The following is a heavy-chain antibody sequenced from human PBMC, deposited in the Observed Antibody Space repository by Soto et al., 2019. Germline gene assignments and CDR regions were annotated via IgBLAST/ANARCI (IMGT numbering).Heavy chain of an antibody. CDR3: AREKGNYYDSSGYYQLDY. V-gene: IGHV3-30-3*01. CDR1: GFTFSSYA. CDR2: ISYDESNK. D-gene: IGHD3-22*01. Sequence: QVQLVESGGGVVQPGRSLRLSCAASGFTFSSYAMYWVRQAPGKGLEWVAIISYDESNKYYADSVKGRFTISRDNSQNTLYLQMNSLRAEDTAVYYCAREKGNYYDSSGYYQLDYWGQGTLVTVSS. J-gene: IGHJ4*02.